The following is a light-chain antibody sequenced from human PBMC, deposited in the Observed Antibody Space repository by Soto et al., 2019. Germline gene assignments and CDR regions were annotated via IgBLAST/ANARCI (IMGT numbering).Light chain of an antibody. Sequence: QSVLTQPASLSGSPGQSITISCTGTSSDIGGYNYVSWYQQHAGKAPKLAISEVTNRPSGLSNRFSGSRSGSSVSLCDSVFQTEDKADYYCCSSTVSSTAFVFGSWTTATV. J-gene: IGLJ1*01. CDR2: EVT. CDR1: SSDIGGYNY. CDR3: CSSTVSSTAFV. V-gene: IGLV2-14*01.